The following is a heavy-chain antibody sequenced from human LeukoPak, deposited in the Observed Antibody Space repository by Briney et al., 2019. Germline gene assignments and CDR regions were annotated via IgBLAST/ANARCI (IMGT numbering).Heavy chain of an antibody. Sequence: PSETLSLTCAVSGGSISSGGYSWSWIRQPPGKGLEWIGYIYHSGSTYYNPSLKSRVTISVDRSKNQFSLKLSSVAAADTAVYYWARDKGDYGDYVFDYWAREPWSPSPQ. CDR3: ARDKGDYGDYVFDY. V-gene: IGHV4-30-2*01. D-gene: IGHD4-17*01. CDR1: GGSISSGGYS. J-gene: IGHJ4*02. CDR2: IYHSGST.